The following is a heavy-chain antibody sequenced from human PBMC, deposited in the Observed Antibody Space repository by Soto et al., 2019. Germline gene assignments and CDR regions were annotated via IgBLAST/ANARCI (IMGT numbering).Heavy chain of an antibody. Sequence: QITLKESGPTLVKPTQTLTLTCTFSGFSLSTSGVGVGWIRQPPGKALEWLAIIYWDEEKRDSPSLKTRLTVTKDTYKNQEVLTMTNVDPVDTATYYCAHRACFDSGKQFDYWGQGTLVSVSS. V-gene: IGHV2-5*02. CDR3: AHRACFDSGKQFDY. CDR2: IYWDEEK. D-gene: IGHD3-10*01. J-gene: IGHJ4*02. CDR1: GFSLSTSGVG.